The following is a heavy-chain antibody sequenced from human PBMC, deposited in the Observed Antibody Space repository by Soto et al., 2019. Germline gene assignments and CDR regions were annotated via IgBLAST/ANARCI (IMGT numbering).Heavy chain of an antibody. CDR3: ARGLISGSHYSGGWYYFDS. CDR2: IYYSGSA. CDR1: GGSVSSGSYY. Sequence: SETLSLTCTVSGGSVSSGSYYWSWIRQPPGKGLEWIGYIYYSGSANYNPSLKSRVTISVHTSKSQFSLELSSVTAADTAVYYCARGLISGSHYSGGWYYFDSWGQGTQVTVSS. D-gene: IGHD1-26*01. J-gene: IGHJ4*02. V-gene: IGHV4-61*01.